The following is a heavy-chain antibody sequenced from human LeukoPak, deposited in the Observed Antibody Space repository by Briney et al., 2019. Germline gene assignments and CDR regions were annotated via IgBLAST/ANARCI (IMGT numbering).Heavy chain of an antibody. V-gene: IGHV4-31*03. CDR3: ARSTYYYDSSGYSFDY. D-gene: IGHD3-22*01. CDR2: IYYSGST. CDR1: GGSISSGGYY. J-gene: IGHJ4*02. Sequence: SQTLSLTCTVSGGSISSGGYYWGWIRQHPGKGLEWIGYIYYSGSTYYNPSLKSRVTISVDTSKNQFSLKLSSVTAADTAVYYCARSTYYYDSSGYSFDYWGQGTLVTVSS.